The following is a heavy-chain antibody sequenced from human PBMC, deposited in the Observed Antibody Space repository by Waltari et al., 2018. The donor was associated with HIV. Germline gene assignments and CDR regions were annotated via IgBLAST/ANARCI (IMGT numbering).Heavy chain of an antibody. CDR1: GGSIISSSYY. V-gene: IGHV4-39*01. Sequence: QLQLQESGPGLVKPSETLSLTCTVSGGSIISSSYYWGWIRQPPGKGLEWIGSIYYSGSTYYNPSLKSRVTISVDTSKNQFSLKLSSVTAADTAVYYCARHTVVRGSGPTFDYWGQGTLVTVSS. CDR2: IYYSGST. CDR3: ARHTVVRGSGPTFDY. J-gene: IGHJ4*02. D-gene: IGHD2-15*01.